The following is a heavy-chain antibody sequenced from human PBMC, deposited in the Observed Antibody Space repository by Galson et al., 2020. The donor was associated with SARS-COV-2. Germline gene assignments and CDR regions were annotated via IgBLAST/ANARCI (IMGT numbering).Heavy chain of an antibody. D-gene: IGHD2-15*01. J-gene: IGHJ4*02. CDR3: ARPHCSGGSCYSYYFDY. CDR1: GYTFSSYA. Sequence: APVKVSCKASGYTFSSYAMHWVRQAPGQRLEWMGWINGGNGDTEYSQKFQGRVTITRDTTASTAYMELSSLRSEDTAVYYFARPHCSGGSCYSYYFDYWGQGTLVTVSS. V-gene: IGHV1-3*01. CDR2: INGGNGDT.